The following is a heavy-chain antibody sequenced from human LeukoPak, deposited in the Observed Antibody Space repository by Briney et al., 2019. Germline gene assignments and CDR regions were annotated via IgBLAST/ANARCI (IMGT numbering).Heavy chain of an antibody. V-gene: IGHV1-24*01. CDR1: GYTLTELS. J-gene: IGHJ6*04. CDR3: ATGWFGGALDV. D-gene: IGHD3-10*01. Sequence: ASVKVSCKVSGYTLTELSMHWVRQAPGKGLEWMGGFDPEDGETIYAQKFQGRVTMTVDTSTDTAYMELSSLRSEDTAVYYCATGWFGGALDVWGKGTTVTISS. CDR2: FDPEDGET.